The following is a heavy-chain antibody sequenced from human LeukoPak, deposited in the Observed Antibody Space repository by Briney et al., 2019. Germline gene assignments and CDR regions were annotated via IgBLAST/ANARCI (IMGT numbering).Heavy chain of an antibody. CDR1: GYTFTGYY. J-gene: IGHJ5*02. V-gene: IGHV1-2*02. CDR2: INPNSGGT. CDR3: ARGLAEYSSSGRSNWFDP. Sequence: GASVKVSCKASGYTFTGYYMHWVRQAPGQGLEWMGWINPNSGGTNYAQKFQGRVTMTRDTSISTAYMELSRLRSDDTAVYYCARGLAEYSSSGRSNWFDPWGQGTLVTVSS. D-gene: IGHD6-6*01.